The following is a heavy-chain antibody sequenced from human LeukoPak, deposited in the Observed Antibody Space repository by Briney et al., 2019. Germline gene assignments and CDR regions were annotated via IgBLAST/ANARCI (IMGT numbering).Heavy chain of an antibody. CDR3: ARVGRYCSSTSCYQGYFDY. D-gene: IGHD2-2*01. J-gene: IGHJ4*02. Sequence: PGGSLRLSCAASGFTFSNYWMSWVRQAPGKGLEWVANIKDGEIYYVDSVKGRFTISRDDAKNSLYLQMNSLRAEDTAVYYCARVGRYCSSTSCYQGYFDYWGQGTLVTVSS. CDR1: GFTFSNYW. CDR2: IKDGEI. V-gene: IGHV3-7*01.